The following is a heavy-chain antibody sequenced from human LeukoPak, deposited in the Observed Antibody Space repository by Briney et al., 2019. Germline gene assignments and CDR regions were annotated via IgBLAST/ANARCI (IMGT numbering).Heavy chain of an antibody. CDR1: GGSFSGYY. Sequence: SETLSLTCAVYGGSFSGYYWSWIRQPPGKGLEWIGEINHSGSTNHNPSLKSRVTISVDTSKNQFSLKLSSVTVADTAVYYCVQSLTNDAFDIWGQGTMVTVSS. CDR3: VQSLTNDAFDI. D-gene: IGHD2-2*01. J-gene: IGHJ3*02. CDR2: INHSGST. V-gene: IGHV4-34*01.